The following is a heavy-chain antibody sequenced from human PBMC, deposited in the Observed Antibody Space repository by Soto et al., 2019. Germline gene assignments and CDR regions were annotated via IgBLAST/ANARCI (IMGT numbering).Heavy chain of an antibody. CDR3: ARHRGGTTFDYYSYYGMDV. Sequence: GESLKISCKGSGYSFTSYWISWVRQMPGKGLEWMGRIDPSDSYTNYSPSFQGHVTISADKSISTAYLQWSSLKASDTAMYYCARHRGGTTFDYYSYYGMDVWGQGTTVTVSS. D-gene: IGHD1-1*01. CDR2: IDPSDSYT. J-gene: IGHJ6*02. V-gene: IGHV5-10-1*01. CDR1: GYSFTSYW.